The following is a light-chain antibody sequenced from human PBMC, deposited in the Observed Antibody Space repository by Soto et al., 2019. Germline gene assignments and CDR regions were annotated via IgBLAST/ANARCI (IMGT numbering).Light chain of an antibody. J-gene: IGKJ4*01. CDR2: GAS. CDR3: QHYNNWPS. V-gene: IGKV3-15*01. Sequence: EMVMTQSPATLSVSPGERATLSCRASQSVSSNLAWYQQKPGQAPRLLIYGASTRATGIPARFSGSGSGTEFTLTISSLQSADFAVYYSQHYNNWPSSGG. CDR1: QSVSSN.